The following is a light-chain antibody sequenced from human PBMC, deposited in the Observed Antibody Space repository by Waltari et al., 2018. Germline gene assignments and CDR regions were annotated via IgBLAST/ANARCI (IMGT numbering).Light chain of an antibody. J-gene: IGLJ2*01. Sequence: SSELTQDPSVSVALGQTVRITCQWDILSKFYARWYQQRPGQAPILVLYGQNNRPSGIPDRFSGSTSGNTASLTITGAQAEDEADYYCHSRDTSSTRVFGGGTRLTV. CDR2: GQN. CDR3: HSRDTSSTRV. CDR1: ILSKFY. V-gene: IGLV3-19*01.